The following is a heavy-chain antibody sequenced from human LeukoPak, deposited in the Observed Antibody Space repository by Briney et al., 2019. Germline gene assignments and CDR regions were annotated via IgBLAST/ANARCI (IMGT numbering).Heavy chain of an antibody. CDR1: GGSISSSSYY. V-gene: IGHV3-23*01. D-gene: IGHD5-18*01. J-gene: IGHJ4*02. Sequence: ETLSLTCTVSGGSISSSSYYWGWIRQPPGKGLEWVAGITANSAGRYYADSVQGRFTTSRDNSKSTVYLQVNSLRAEDTALYYCARDDGWIQFSFWGQGTLVTVSS. CDR3: ARDDGWIQFSF. CDR2: ITANSAGR.